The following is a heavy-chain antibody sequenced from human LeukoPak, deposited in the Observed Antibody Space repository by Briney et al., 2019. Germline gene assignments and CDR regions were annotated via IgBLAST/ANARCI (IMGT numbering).Heavy chain of an antibody. CDR2: IIPILGIA. Sequence: ASVKVSCKASGGTFSSYAISWVRQAPGQGLEWMGRIIPILGIANYAQKFQGRVTITADKSTTTAYMELSSLRSEDTAVYYCARSGSYEYYFDYWGQGTLVTVSS. J-gene: IGHJ4*02. V-gene: IGHV1-69*04. D-gene: IGHD1-26*01. CDR1: GGTFSSYA. CDR3: ARSGSYEYYFDY.